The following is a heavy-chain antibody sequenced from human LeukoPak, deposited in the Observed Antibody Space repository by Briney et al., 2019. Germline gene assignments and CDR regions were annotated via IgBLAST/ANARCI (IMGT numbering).Heavy chain of an antibody. CDR1: GYTFTGYY. V-gene: IGHV1-2*02. CDR3: ARQYCSSTSCYLARWDYYYGMDV. D-gene: IGHD2-2*01. Sequence: GASVTVSCKASGYTFTGYYMHWVRQAPGQGLEWMGWINPNSGGTNYAQKFQGRVTMTRDTSISTAYMELSRLRSDDTAVYYCARQYCSSTSCYLARWDYYYGMDVWGQGTTVTVSS. J-gene: IGHJ6*02. CDR2: INPNSGGT.